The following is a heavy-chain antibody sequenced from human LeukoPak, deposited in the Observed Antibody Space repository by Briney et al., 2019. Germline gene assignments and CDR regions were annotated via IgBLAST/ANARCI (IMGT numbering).Heavy chain of an antibody. Sequence: PGGSLRLSCAASGFTFNKYARHWVRQAPGKGLEYVSAVSGNGGSTYYADSVKGRFTISRDNSKNTLYLQMGSLTTEDMAVYYCARSPSGDYGRGWYFDLWGRGTLVTVSS. D-gene: IGHD4-17*01. CDR3: ARSPSGDYGRGWYFDL. CDR1: GFTFNKYA. CDR2: VSGNGGST. V-gene: IGHV3-64*02. J-gene: IGHJ2*01.